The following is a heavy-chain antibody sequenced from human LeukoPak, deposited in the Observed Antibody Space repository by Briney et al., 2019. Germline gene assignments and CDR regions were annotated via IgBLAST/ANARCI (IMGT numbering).Heavy chain of an antibody. CDR3: ARFWWELLPPDY. CDR1: GGSISSSSYY. J-gene: IGHJ4*02. D-gene: IGHD1-26*01. CDR2: IYYSGST. Sequence: SETLSLTCTVSGGSISSSSYYWGWMRQPPGKGLEWIGSIYYSGSTYYNPSLKSRVTISVDTSKNQFSLKLSSVTAADTAVYYCARFWWELLPPDYWGQGTLVTVSS. V-gene: IGHV4-39*01.